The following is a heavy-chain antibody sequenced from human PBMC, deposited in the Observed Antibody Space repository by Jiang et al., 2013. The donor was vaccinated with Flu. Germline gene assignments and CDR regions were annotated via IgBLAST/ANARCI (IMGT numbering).Heavy chain of an antibody. J-gene: IGHJ3*02. CDR3: VQDENWGPTHHPSDI. CDR2: ITNDGSLT. D-gene: IGHD7-27*01. CDR1: QFIFSAYA. V-gene: IGHV3-64D*08. Sequence: QLVESGGGLVHPGGSLRLSCSASQFIFSAYAMQWVRQAPGKGLEYISAITNDGSLTYYADSVKGRFTISRDNSKNTLYLQMSSLRLEDTAVYYCVQDENWGPTHHPSDIWGQGTMVTVSS.